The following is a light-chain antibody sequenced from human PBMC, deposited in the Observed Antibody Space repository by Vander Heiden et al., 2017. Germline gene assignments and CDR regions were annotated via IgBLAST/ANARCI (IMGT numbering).Light chain of an antibody. Sequence: DIVRTQSPDSLAVSLGERATINCKASQSVLYSSNNKNYLAWYQQKPGQPPKLLIYWASTRESGVPDRFSGSGSGTDFTLTISSLQAEDVAVYYCQQDDSTPETFGQGTKVEIK. CDR3: QQDDSTPET. CDR2: WAS. V-gene: IGKV4-1*01. J-gene: IGKJ1*01. CDR1: QSVLYSSNNKNY.